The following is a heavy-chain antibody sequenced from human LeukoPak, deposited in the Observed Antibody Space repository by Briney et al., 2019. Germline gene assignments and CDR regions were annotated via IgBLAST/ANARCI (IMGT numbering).Heavy chain of an antibody. J-gene: IGHJ4*02. V-gene: IGHV4-34*01. CDR2: INHSGST. CDR3: ARGSSWVPPYYFDY. CDR1: GGSFSGYY. D-gene: IGHD2-2*01. Sequence: PSETLSLTCAVYGGSFSGYYWSWIRQPPGKGLEWIGEINHSGSTNYNPSLKSRVTISVDTSKNQFSLKLSSVTAADTAVYYCARGSSWVPPYYFDYWGQGTLVTVSS.